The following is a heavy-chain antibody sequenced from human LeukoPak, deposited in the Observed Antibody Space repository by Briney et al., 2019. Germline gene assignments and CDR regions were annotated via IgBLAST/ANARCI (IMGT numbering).Heavy chain of an antibody. D-gene: IGHD2-2*01. CDR2: INPADSDT. J-gene: IGHJ5*02. V-gene: IGHV5-51*01. Sequence: GESLKISCKGSGYKFTKYWIGWVRQMPGKGLEWMGLINPADSDTRYSPSFQGQVTISANKSINTAYLQWSRLEASDTAMYYCARRGAYCSDTSCYPYNRFDPWGLGTLVTVSS. CDR1: GYKFTKYW. CDR3: ARRGAYCSDTSCYPYNRFDP.